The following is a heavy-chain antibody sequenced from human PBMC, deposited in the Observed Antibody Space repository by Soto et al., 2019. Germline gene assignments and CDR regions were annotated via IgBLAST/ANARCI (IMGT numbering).Heavy chain of an antibody. D-gene: IGHD2-2*01. Sequence: QVQLVESGGGVVQPGRSLRLSCAASGFTFSSYGMHWVRQAPGKGLEWVAVIWYDGSNKYYADSVKGRFTISRDNSKNTLYLQMNSLRAEDTAVYYCARGALGNLYCSSTSCYQPDDYYYGMDVWGQGTTVTVSS. V-gene: IGHV3-33*01. CDR2: IWYDGSNK. CDR3: ARGALGNLYCSSTSCYQPDDYYYGMDV. CDR1: GFTFSSYG. J-gene: IGHJ6*02.